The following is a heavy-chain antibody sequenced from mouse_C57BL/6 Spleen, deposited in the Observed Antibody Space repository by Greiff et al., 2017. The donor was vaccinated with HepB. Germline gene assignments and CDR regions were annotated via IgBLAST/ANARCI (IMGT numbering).Heavy chain of an antibody. V-gene: IGHV7-3*01. Sequence: DVKLVESGGGLVQPGGSLSLSCAASGFTFTDYYMSWVRQPPGKALEWLGFIRNKANGYTTEYSASVKGRFTISRDNSQSILYLQMNALRAEDSATYYCARYSYYYGSSLDYAMDYWGQGTSVTVSS. CDR3: ARYSYYYGSSLDYAMDY. CDR2: IRNKANGYTT. CDR1: GFTFTDYY. D-gene: IGHD1-1*01. J-gene: IGHJ4*01.